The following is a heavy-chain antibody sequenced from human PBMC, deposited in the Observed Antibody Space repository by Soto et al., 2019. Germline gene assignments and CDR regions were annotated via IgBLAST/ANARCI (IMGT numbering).Heavy chain of an antibody. Sequence: LKISCKGSGYSFTNYWIGWVRQMPGKGLEWMGMIYPDDSDTKYSPSFQGQVTFSADKSINTAYLQWSSLKASDTAIYYCARLEWLSLAAWFDPWGQGTLVTVSS. CDR1: GYSFTNYW. V-gene: IGHV5-51*01. D-gene: IGHD3-3*01. CDR3: ARLEWLSLAAWFDP. CDR2: IYPDDSDT. J-gene: IGHJ5*02.